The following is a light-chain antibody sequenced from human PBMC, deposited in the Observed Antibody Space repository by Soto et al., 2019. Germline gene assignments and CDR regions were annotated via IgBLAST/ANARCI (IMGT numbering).Light chain of an antibody. V-gene: IGLV2-11*01. CDR1: SSDVGAFNF. CDR2: DVT. CDR3: CSYAGTSVLF. Sequence: QSALTQPRSVSGSPGQSVTISCTGTSSDVGAFNFVSWYRHHPGRAPKLMISDVTKRPSGVPDRFSGSKSGNTASLTISGLQAEDEADYYCCSYAGTSVLFFGGGTQLTVL. J-gene: IGLJ2*01.